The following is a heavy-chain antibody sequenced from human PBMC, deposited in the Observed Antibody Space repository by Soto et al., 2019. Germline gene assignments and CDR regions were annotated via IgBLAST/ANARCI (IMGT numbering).Heavy chain of an antibody. CDR3: ARAYLGRLPRRADYYYAMDV. J-gene: IGHJ6*02. CDR2: LGAARDP. V-gene: IGHV3-13*05. CDR1: GFSFRDYD. D-gene: IGHD1-26*01. Sequence: PGGSLRLSCAASGFSFRDYDMHWVRQRKGKGLEWVSALGAARDPYYVGSVKGRFPVSRDNAQNSLFLQMNNLRVDDTAVYFCARAYLGRLPRRADYYYAMDVWGRGTTVTVSS.